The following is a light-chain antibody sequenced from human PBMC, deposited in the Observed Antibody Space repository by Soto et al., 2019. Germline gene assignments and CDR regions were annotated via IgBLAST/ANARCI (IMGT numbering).Light chain of an antibody. CDR2: EGS. CDR1: SSNIGGNS. CDR3: CSYARSNFVV. Sequence: QSVMTQPPSVSAAPGQKVTISCSGSSSNIGGNSVSWYQQLPGTAPKLIIYEGSKRPSGVSNRFSGSKSGNTASLTISGLQTEDEADYYCCSYARSNFVVFGGGTKLTVL. J-gene: IGLJ2*01. V-gene: IGLV1-51*01.